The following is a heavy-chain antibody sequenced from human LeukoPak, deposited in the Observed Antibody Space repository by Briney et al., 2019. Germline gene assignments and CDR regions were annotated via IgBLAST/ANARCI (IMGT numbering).Heavy chain of an antibody. CDR3: ATAPRMNITIFGVGRDYIDYYYGMDV. D-gene: IGHD3-3*01. Sequence: SETLSLTCAVYGGSFSGYYWSWIRQPPGKGLEWIGEINHSGSTNYNPSLKSRVTISVDTSKNQFSLKLSSVTAADTAVYYCATAPRMNITIFGVGRDYIDYYYGMDVWGQGTTVTVSS. CDR1: GGSFSGYY. V-gene: IGHV4-34*01. J-gene: IGHJ6*02. CDR2: INHSGST.